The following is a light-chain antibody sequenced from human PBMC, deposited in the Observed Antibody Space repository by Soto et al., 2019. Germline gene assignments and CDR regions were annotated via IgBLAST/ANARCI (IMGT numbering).Light chain of an antibody. J-gene: IGKJ2*01. CDR2: DAS. CDR1: QNIDKW. V-gene: IGKV1-5*01. Sequence: DIQMTQSPSTLSASVGDRVTITCRASQNIDKWLAWYQQKPGKAPNLLICDASDLQEGVPSRFSGSGSGTEFTLTISSLQPDDCAIYYCQQYNNESYTFGQGTQREIK. CDR3: QQYNNESYT.